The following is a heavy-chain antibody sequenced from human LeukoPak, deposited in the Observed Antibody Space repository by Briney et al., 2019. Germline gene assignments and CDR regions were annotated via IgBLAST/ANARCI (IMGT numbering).Heavy chain of an antibody. CDR1: GFTFSSYS. CDR3: ARAAAGAIDY. D-gene: IGHD6-13*01. V-gene: IGHV3-21*01. CDR2: ISSSSSYI. J-gene: IGHJ4*02. Sequence: RGSLRLSCAASGFTFSSYSMNWVRQAPGKGLEWVSSISSSSSYIYYADSVKGRFTISRDNAKNSLYLQMNSLRAEDTAVYYCARAAAGAIDYWGQGTLVTVSS.